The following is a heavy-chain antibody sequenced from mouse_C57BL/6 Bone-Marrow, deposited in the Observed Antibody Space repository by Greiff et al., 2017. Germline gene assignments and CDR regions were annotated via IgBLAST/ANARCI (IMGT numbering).Heavy chain of an antibody. CDR3: ARSRDGTMDY. D-gene: IGHD2-1*01. CDR2: IYPGDGDT. V-gene: IGHV1-82*01. J-gene: IGHJ4*01. Sequence: QVQLKESGPELVKPGASVKISCKASGYAFSSSWMNWVKQRPGKGLEWIGRIYPGDGDTNYNGKFKGKATLTADKSSSTAYMQLSSLTSEDSAVYFCARSRDGTMDYWGQGTSVTVSS. CDR1: GYAFSSSW.